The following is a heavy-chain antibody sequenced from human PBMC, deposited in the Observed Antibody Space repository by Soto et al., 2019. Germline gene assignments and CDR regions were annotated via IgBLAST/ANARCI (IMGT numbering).Heavy chain of an antibody. D-gene: IGHD3-22*01. J-gene: IGHJ3*02. CDR3: ARGVGYYYDTTHAFDI. CDR2: IGTAGDT. Sequence: GGSLRLSCAASGFTFSSYDMHWVRQATGKGLEWVSAIGTAGDTYYPGSVKGRFTISRENAKNSLYLQMNSLRAEDTAVYYCARGVGYYYDTTHAFDIWGQGTMVTVSS. V-gene: IGHV3-13*01. CDR1: GFTFSSYD.